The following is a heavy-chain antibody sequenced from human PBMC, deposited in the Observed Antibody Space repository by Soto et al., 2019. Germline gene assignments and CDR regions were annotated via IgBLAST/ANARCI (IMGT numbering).Heavy chain of an antibody. Sequence: GGSLRLSCAASGFTFSSHAMHWVRQAPGKGLEWVAVISYDGSNKYYADSVKGRFTISRDNSKNTLYLQMNSLRAEDTAVYYCARGGSYVDYWGQGTLVTVSS. CDR1: GFTFSSHA. D-gene: IGHD1-26*01. CDR2: ISYDGSNK. V-gene: IGHV3-30*04. J-gene: IGHJ4*02. CDR3: ARGGSYVDY.